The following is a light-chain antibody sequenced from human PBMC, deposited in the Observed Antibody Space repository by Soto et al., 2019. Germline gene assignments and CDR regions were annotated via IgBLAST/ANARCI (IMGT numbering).Light chain of an antibody. CDR1: SSNIGSNT. CDR2: GND. J-gene: IGLJ1*01. CDR3: AIWDDSLNGFYV. V-gene: IGLV1-44*01. Sequence: QSVLTQPPSASGTPGQRITIFCSGSSSNIGSNTVNWYQKRPGTAPKLLIYGNDQRPSGVPDRFSGSRSAASASLAISGLQSEDEADDYCAIWDDSLNGFYVFGIGTKVTVL.